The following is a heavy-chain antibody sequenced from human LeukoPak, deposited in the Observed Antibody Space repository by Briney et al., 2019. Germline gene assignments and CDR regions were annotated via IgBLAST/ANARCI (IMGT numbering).Heavy chain of an antibody. Sequence: SVKVSCKASGCTFSSYAITWVRQAPGLGLEWMGRIIPTLEVANYAQKFQGRVTNTADKSTSTAYMELSSLRPEDTAVYYCARVISGTWLWFWGQGTLVTVSS. CDR1: GCTFSSYA. CDR2: IIPTLEVA. V-gene: IGHV1-69*04. J-gene: IGHJ4*02. D-gene: IGHD1-14*01. CDR3: ARVISGTWLWF.